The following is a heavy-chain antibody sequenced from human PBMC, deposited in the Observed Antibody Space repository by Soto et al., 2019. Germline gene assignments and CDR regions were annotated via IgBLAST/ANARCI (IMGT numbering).Heavy chain of an antibody. Sequence: QVQLQESGPGLVKPSQTLSLTCTVSGGSISSGDYYWSWIRQPPGKGLEWIGYIYYSGSTYYNPSLKSRVTISVDTSKNQFPLKLSSVTAAGTAVYYCARWLGYGPHFDYWGQGTLVTVSS. J-gene: IGHJ4*02. CDR2: IYYSGST. D-gene: IGHD5-12*01. CDR1: GGSISSGDYY. V-gene: IGHV4-30-4*01. CDR3: ARWLGYGPHFDY.